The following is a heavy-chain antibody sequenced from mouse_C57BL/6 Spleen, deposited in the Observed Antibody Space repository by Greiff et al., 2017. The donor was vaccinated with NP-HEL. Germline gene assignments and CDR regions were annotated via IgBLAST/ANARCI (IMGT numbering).Heavy chain of an antibody. CDR3: ARDNYYYFDY. Sequence: VQLQQSGPELVKPGAPVKISCKASGSAFSSSWMNWVKQRPGRGLRGFGRFFPGDGDTNYNGKFKGKATLTADKSSSTAYMQLSSLTSEDSAVYFCARDNYYYFDYWGQGTTLTVSS. CDR2: FFPGDGDT. J-gene: IGHJ2*01. D-gene: IGHD1-3*01. CDR1: GSAFSSSW. V-gene: IGHV1-82*01.